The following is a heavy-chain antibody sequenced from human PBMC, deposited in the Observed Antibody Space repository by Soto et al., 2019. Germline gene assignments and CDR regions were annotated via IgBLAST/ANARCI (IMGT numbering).Heavy chain of an antibody. Sequence: SETLSLTCTVSGGSISSSSYYWGWIRQPPGKGLEWIGSIYYSGSTYYNPSLKSRVTISVDTSKNQFSLKLSSVTAADTAVYYCARHRFAPRRLGRYYYYYMDVWGKGTTVTVSS. CDR3: ARHRFAPRRLGRYYYYYMDV. D-gene: IGHD3-16*01. CDR2: IYYSGST. CDR1: GGSISSSSYY. V-gene: IGHV4-39*01. J-gene: IGHJ6*03.